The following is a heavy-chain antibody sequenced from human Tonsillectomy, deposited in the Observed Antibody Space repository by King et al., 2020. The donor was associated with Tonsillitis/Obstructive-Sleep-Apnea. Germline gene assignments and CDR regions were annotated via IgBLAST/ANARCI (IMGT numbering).Heavy chain of an antibody. Sequence: VQLVESGGGVVQPGTSLRLSCAASGFTLSSYGMYWVRQAPGKGLEWVAVIWDDERNKDYADSVKGRFTISRDNSKNTLYLQMHSLRPEDTAVYYCARVAGYSSSWFYFDYWGQGTVVTAAS. CDR1: GFTLSSYG. D-gene: IGHD6-13*01. CDR3: ARVAGYSSSWFYFDY. J-gene: IGHJ4*02. V-gene: IGHV3-33*01. CDR2: IWDDERNK.